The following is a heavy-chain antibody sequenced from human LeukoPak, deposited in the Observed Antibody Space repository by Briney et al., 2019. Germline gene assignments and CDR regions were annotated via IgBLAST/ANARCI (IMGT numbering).Heavy chain of an antibody. D-gene: IGHD5-18*01. V-gene: IGHV4-59*01. Sequence: PSETLSLTCTVSGGSISSYYWSWLRQPPGKGLEWIGYIYYSGSTNYNPSLKSRVTISVDTSKNQFSLKLSSVTAADTAVYYCARVSGYSYGLGYYFDYWGQGTLVTVSS. CDR2: IYYSGST. CDR3: ARVSGYSYGLGYYFDY. J-gene: IGHJ4*02. CDR1: GGSISSYY.